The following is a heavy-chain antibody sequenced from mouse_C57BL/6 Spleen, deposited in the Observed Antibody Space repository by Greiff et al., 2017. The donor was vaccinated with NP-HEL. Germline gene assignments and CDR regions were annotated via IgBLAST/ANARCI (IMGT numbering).Heavy chain of an antibody. CDR2: ILPGSGST. CDR3: ARTPPFITTVVGYFDY. Sequence: VQLQQSGAELMKPGASVKLSCKATGYTFTGYWIEWVKQRPGHGLEWIGEILPGSGSTNYNEKFKGKATFTADKSSNTAYMQRSSLTTEDSAIYDCARTPPFITTVVGYFDYWGQGTTLTVSS. V-gene: IGHV1-9*01. D-gene: IGHD1-1*01. CDR1: GYTFTGYW. J-gene: IGHJ2*01.